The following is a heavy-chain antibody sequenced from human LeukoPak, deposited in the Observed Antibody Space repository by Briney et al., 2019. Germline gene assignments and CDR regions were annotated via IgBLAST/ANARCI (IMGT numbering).Heavy chain of an antibody. D-gene: IGHD6-19*01. CDR1: GGSFCGYY. V-gene: IGHV4-34*01. CDR3: ARHVSRSSGWTRRYYFDY. CDR2: INHSGST. Sequence: PSETLSLTCAVYGGSFCGYYWSWIRQPPGKGLEWIGEINHSGSTNYNPSLKSRVTISVDTSMNQFSLKLNSVTAADTAVYYCARHVSRSSGWTRRYYFDYWGQGTLVTVSS. J-gene: IGHJ4*02.